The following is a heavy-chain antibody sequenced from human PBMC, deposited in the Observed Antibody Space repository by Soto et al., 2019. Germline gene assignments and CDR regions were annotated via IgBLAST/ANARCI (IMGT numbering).Heavy chain of an antibody. D-gene: IGHD2-21*01. V-gene: IGHV4-59*01. Sequence: QVQLQESGPGLVKPSETLSLTCTVSGGSISSYYWSWIRQPPGKGLEWIGYIYYSGSTNYNPSLXSXVXIAXDTSKNQFSLKLSSVTAADTAVYYCARVWGYYFDYWGQGTLVTVSS. CDR2: IYYSGST. J-gene: IGHJ4*02. CDR3: ARVWGYYFDY. CDR1: GGSISSYY.